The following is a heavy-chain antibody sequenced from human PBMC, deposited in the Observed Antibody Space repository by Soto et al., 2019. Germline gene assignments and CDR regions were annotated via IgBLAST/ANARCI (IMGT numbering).Heavy chain of an antibody. V-gene: IGHV5-10-1*01. D-gene: IGHD3-22*01. Sequence: PGESLKISCKGSGYSFTSYWTSWVRQMPGKGLEWMGRIDPSDSYTNYSPSFQGHVTISADKSISTAYLQWSSLKASDTAMYYCARRNYYDSSGSLPRYYYYGMDVWGQGTTVTVSS. CDR2: IDPSDSYT. J-gene: IGHJ6*02. CDR1: GYSFTSYW. CDR3: ARRNYYDSSGSLPRYYYYGMDV.